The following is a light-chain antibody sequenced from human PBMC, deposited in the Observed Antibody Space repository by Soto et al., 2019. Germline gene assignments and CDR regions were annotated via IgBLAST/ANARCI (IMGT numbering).Light chain of an antibody. J-gene: IGKJ1*01. CDR2: DAS. V-gene: IGKV3D-20*01. CDR1: QSIRSN. CDR3: QQYGSSPWT. Sequence: EIVMTQSPAALSVSPGDRATLSCRASQSIRSNLAWYQQKPGLPPRLLIYDASTRAIGIPARFSVSGSGTDFTLTISRLEPEDGAVYDGQQYGSSPWTFGQGTKVEIK.